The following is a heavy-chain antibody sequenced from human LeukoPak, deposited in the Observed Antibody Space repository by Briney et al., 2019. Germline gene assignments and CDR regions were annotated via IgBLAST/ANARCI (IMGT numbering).Heavy chain of an antibody. D-gene: IGHD4-11*01. CDR1: GGSISSGDYY. J-gene: IGHJ4*02. CDR2: IYYSGST. V-gene: IGHV4-30-4*01. Sequence: SETLSLTCTVSGGSISSGDYYWSWIRQPPGKGLEWIGYIYYSGSTCYNPSLKSRVTISVDTSKNQFSLKLSSVTAADTAVYYCARVRVFYSYFDYWGRGTLVTVSS. CDR3: ARVRVFYSYFDY.